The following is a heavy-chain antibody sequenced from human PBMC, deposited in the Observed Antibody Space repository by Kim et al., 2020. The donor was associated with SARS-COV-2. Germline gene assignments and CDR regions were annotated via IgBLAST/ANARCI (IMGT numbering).Heavy chain of an antibody. J-gene: IGHJ4*02. V-gene: IGHV4-30-2*04. D-gene: IGHD3-3*01. CDR3: ARCGFWSGYFN. CDR2: T. Sequence: TDYNPSRQNRVTISVDKSKSQFSLKLSYVTAADTAVYYCARCGFWSGYFNWGQETLVTVAS.